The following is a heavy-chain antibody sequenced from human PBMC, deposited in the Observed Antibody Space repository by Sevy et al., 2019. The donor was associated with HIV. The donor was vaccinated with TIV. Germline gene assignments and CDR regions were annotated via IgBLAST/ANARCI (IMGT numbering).Heavy chain of an antibody. Sequence: GGSLRLSCAASGFTFGSFAMTWVRQAPGKGPEWVSGILGSGSSTYYADSVKGRFTISRDNAKNTLYLQMNSLRAEDTARYYCAKGISSSWYGGGAFDIWGQGTMVTVSS. CDR1: GFTFGSFA. CDR2: ILGSGSST. J-gene: IGHJ3*02. CDR3: AKGISSSWYGGGAFDI. V-gene: IGHV3-23*01. D-gene: IGHD6-13*01.